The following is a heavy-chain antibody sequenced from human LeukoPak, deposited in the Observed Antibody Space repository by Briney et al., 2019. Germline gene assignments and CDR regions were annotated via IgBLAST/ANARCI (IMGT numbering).Heavy chain of an antibody. Sequence: TSETLSLTCTVSGGSITSGSHYWSWIRQPAGKGLEWIGRIYTSGSTNYNPSLKSRVTMSVDTSKNQFSLKLSSVTAADTAVYYCAMGYSSSWPPGYWGQGTLVTVSS. J-gene: IGHJ4*02. CDR3: AMGYSSSWPPGY. CDR2: IYTSGST. V-gene: IGHV4-61*02. CDR1: GGSITSGSHY. D-gene: IGHD6-13*01.